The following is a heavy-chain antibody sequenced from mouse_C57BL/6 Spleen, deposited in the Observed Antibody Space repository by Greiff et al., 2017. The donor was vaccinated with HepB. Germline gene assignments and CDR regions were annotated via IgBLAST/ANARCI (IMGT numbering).Heavy chain of an antibody. CDR3: ARSNYYCSSQYAMDY. Sequence: VQLQESGPELVKPGASVKISCKASGYAFSSSWMNWVKQRPGKGLEWIGRIYPGDGDTNYNGKFKGKATLTADKSSSTAYMQLSSLTSEDSAVYFCARSNYYCSSQYAMDYWGQGTSVTVSS. V-gene: IGHV1-82*01. D-gene: IGHD1-1*01. CDR2: IYPGDGDT. J-gene: IGHJ4*01. CDR1: GYAFSSSW.